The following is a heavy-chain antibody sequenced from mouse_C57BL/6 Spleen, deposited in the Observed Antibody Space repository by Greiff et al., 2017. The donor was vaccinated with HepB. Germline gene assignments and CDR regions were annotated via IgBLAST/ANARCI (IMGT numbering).Heavy chain of an antibody. CDR1: GYSFTGYF. D-gene: IGHD2-5*01. CDR3: ARGYYSTSYYAMDY. Sequence: EVQLQQSGPELVKPGDSVKISCKASGYSFTGYFMNWVMQSHGKSLEWIGRINPYNGDTFYNQKFKGKATLTVDKSSSTAHMELRSLTSEDSAVYYGARGYYSTSYYAMDYWGQGTSVTVSS. V-gene: IGHV1-20*01. CDR2: INPYNGDT. J-gene: IGHJ4*01.